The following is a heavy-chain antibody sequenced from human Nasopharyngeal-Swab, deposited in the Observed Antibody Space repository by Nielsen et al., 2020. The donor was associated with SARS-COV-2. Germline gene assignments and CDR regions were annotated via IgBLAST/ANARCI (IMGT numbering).Heavy chain of an antibody. CDR3: TTDFYFDY. Sequence: GESLKISCAASGFTFSNAWMSWVRQAPGKGLEWLGRIGDKDHNYATTYGASVKGRFTISRDDSKNTAFLQMDSLKTEDTALYYCTTDFYFDYWGQGTLVTVSS. CDR2: IGDKDHNYAT. V-gene: IGHV3-73*01. J-gene: IGHJ4*02. CDR1: GFTFSNAW.